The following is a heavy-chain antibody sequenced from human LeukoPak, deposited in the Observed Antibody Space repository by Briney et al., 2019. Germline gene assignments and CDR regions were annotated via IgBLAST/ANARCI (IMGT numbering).Heavy chain of an antibody. V-gene: IGHV6-1*01. D-gene: IGHD5-12*01. CDR2: TYYRSKWYS. CDR3: ARDHMGDIVLDY. CDR1: GDTVSGNSVA. J-gene: IGHJ4*02. Sequence: KASQTLSLTCAISGDTVSGNSVAWNWIRQSPSRGLEWLGRTYYRSKWYSNYAVSVRSRITINPDTSKNQFSLQLNSVTPEDTAVYYCARDHMGDIVLDYWGQGTLVTVSS.